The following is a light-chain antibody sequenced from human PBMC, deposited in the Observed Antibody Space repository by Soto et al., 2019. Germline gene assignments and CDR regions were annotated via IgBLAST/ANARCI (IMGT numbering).Light chain of an antibody. CDR2: RAS. CDR3: QQYNHWPWT. Sequence: EIVMTQSPVTLSVSPGEKATCSCRASQSVTNNLAWYQQTPGQAPRLLIYRASTRATGVPVRFSGSGSGTQFTLTISSLQSEDSAIYFGQQYNHWPWTFGQGTKVEIK. J-gene: IGKJ1*01. CDR1: QSVTNN. V-gene: IGKV3D-15*01.